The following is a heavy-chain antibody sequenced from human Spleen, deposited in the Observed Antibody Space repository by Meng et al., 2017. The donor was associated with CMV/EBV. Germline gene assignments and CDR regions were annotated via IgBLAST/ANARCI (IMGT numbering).Heavy chain of an antibody. J-gene: IGHJ4*02. Sequence: GESLKISCTASGFTFSGFPMHWVRQAPGNGPEWVALISFDGAKRVYADSVKGRFTVSRDNSKNTLYLRMNSLRLEDTAVYYCARDGLDYSSSCSYNYFDFLGQGTLVTVSS. CDR1: GFTFSGFP. V-gene: IGHV3-30-3*01. CDR2: ISFDGAKR. D-gene: IGHD6-6*01. CDR3: ARDGLDYSSSCSYNYFDF.